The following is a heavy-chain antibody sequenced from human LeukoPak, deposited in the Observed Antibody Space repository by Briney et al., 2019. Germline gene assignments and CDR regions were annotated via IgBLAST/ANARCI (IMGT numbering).Heavy chain of an antibody. CDR2: INPNSGGT. D-gene: IGHD3-22*01. Sequence: GASVKVSCKASGYTFTGYYMHWVRQAPGQGLEWMGWINPNSGGTNYAQKFQGWVTMTRDTSISTAYMELSRLRSDDTAVYYCARDGDDSSGYYADYWGQGTLVTVPS. CDR3: ARDGDDSSGYYADY. CDR1: GYTFTGYY. J-gene: IGHJ4*02. V-gene: IGHV1-2*04.